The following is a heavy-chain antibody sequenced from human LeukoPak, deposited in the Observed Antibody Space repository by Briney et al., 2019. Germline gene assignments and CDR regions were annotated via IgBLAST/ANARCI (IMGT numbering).Heavy chain of an antibody. CDR1: GYTFTSYG. CDR3: ASFYYYYDSSGYRNYYYGMDV. V-gene: IGHV1-18*01. J-gene: IGHJ6*02. Sequence: ASVKVSCKASGYTFTSYGISWVRQAPGQGLEWMGWISAYNGNTNYAQKLQGRVTMTTDTSTSTAYMELRSLRSDDTAVYYCASFYYYYDSSGYRNYYYGMDVWGQGTTATVSS. D-gene: IGHD3-22*01. CDR2: ISAYNGNT.